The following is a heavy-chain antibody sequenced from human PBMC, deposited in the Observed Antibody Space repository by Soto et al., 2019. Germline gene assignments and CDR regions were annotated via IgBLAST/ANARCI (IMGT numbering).Heavy chain of an antibody. CDR3: ARESHDILTGPPWVWYFDL. CDR2: INDRGSI. Sequence: QVQLQQWGAGPLRPLETLSLTCGVSGGSFSGYYWAWIRQSPGKGLEWIGEINDRGSINYNPSLKSRVIISVTTPKNHYSPNLGSVTAANTAVYYCARESHDILTGPPWVWYFDLWGRGPLVTVSS. V-gene: IGHV4-34*01. J-gene: IGHJ2*01. CDR1: GGSFSGYY. D-gene: IGHD3-9*01.